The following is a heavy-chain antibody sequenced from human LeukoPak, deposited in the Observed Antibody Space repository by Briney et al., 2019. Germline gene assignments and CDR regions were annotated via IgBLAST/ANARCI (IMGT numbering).Heavy chain of an antibody. Sequence: SETLSLTCTVSGASISSYYWNWIRQPPGKGLECIGSIYNSGSATYNPSLKSRVSISVDTSKNQFSLNLRSLTAADTAVYYCAGGGYCSSASCHAPLFDWWGPGILVTVSS. J-gene: IGHJ4*02. CDR2: IYNSGSA. D-gene: IGHD2-2*01. V-gene: IGHV4-59*01. CDR1: GASISSYY. CDR3: AGGGYCSSASCHAPLFDW.